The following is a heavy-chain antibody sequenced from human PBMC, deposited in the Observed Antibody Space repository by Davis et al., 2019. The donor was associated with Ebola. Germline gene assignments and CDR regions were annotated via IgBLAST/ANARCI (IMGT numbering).Heavy chain of an antibody. V-gene: IGHV4-61*05. Sequence: PSETLSLTCTVSGGSISSSSYYWGWIRQPPGKGLEWIGYIYYSGSTNYNPSLKSRVTISVDTSKNQFSLKLSSVTAADTAVYYCARPYCSSTSCYTLYFQHWGQGTLVTVSS. CDR3: ARPYCSSTSCYTLYFQH. CDR1: GGSISSSSYY. CDR2: IYYSGST. D-gene: IGHD2-2*02. J-gene: IGHJ1*01.